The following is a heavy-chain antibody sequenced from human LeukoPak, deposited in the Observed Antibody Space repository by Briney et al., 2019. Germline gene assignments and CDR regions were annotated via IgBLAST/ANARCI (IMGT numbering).Heavy chain of an antibody. J-gene: IGHJ4*02. CDR2: ARNKANSYTT. Sequence: AGGSLRLSCAASGFTFSDHYMDWVRQAPGKGLEWVGRARNKANSYTTEYAASVKGRFTISRDDSKNSLYLQMNSLKTEDTAVYYCARANVYYGDGCYPVVGYYFDYWGQGTLVTVSS. CDR1: GFTFSDHY. D-gene: IGHD2-15*01. CDR3: ARANVYYGDGCYPVVGYYFDY. V-gene: IGHV3-72*01.